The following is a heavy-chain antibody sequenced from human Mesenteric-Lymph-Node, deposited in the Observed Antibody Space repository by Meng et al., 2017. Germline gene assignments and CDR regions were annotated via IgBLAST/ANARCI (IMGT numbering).Heavy chain of an antibody. CDR2: IYYSGST. Sequence: GSLRLSCTVSGGSVSSGSYYWSWIRQPPGKGLEWIGYIYYSGSTNYNPSLKSRVTISVDTSKNQFSLKLSSVTAADTAVYYCARDYGSVDWGQGTLVTVSS. CDR1: GGSVSSGSYY. CDR3: ARDYGSVD. D-gene: IGHD3-10*01. V-gene: IGHV4-61*01. J-gene: IGHJ4*02.